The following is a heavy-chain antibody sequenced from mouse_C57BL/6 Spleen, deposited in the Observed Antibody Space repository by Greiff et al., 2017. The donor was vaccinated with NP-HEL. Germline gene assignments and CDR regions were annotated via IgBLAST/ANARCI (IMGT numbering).Heavy chain of an antibody. V-gene: IGHV1-19*01. Sequence: EVQLQQSGPVLVKPGASVKMSCKASGYTFTDYYMNWVKQSHGKSLEWIGVINPYNGGTSYNQKFKGKATLTVDKSSSTAYMELNSLTSEDSAVYYRAPRDYGSSQAWFADWGKGTLVTVSA. D-gene: IGHD1-1*01. CDR1: GYTFTDYY. CDR3: APRDYGSSQAWFAD. CDR2: INPYNGGT. J-gene: IGHJ3*01.